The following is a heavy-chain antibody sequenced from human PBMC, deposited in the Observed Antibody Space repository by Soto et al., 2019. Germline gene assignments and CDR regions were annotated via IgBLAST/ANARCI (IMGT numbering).Heavy chain of an antibody. CDR2: IYWDDDK. J-gene: IGHJ4*02. D-gene: IGHD3-16*01. Sequence: QITLKESGPMRVKPTQTLALTCTFSGFSLTTSGVGVGWIRQPPGKALEWLAFIYWDDDKRYSPSLKSRLSNSQGTPKNEGVLIKAHMGPGDTGTYFCAHRRPPYRDWGGGDFDYWGQGTLVTVSS. CDR3: AHRRPPYRDWGGGDFDY. V-gene: IGHV2-5*02. CDR1: GFSLTTSGVG.